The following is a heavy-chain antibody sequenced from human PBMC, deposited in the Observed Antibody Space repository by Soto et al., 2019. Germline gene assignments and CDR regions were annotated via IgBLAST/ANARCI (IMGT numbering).Heavy chain of an antibody. V-gene: IGHV4-34*01. D-gene: IGHD2-8*02. CDR2: INHSGST. CDR1: GGSFSGYY. J-gene: IGHJ4*02. CDR3: ARDKITGLFDY. Sequence: QVQLQQWGAGLLKPSETLSLTCAVYGGSFSGYYWTWIRQPPGTGLEWIGEINHSGSTNYNPSLNIRVSISVDTSKDQFSLKLTSVNASDTAVYYCARDKITGLFDYWGQGTLVTVSS.